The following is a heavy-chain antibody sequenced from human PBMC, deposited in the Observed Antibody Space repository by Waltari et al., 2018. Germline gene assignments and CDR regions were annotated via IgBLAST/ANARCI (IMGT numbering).Heavy chain of an antibody. Sequence: QVQLQESGPGLVKPSETLSLTCTVSGGSISSHYWSWIRQPPGKGLEWIGYIYYSGSTNYNPSLKSRVTISVDTSKNQFSLKLSAVTAADTAVYYCARGALRYSGDAFDIWGQGTMVTVSS. V-gene: IGHV4-59*11. J-gene: IGHJ3*02. CDR2: IYYSGST. CDR3: ARGALRYSGDAFDI. D-gene: IGHD3-9*01. CDR1: GGSISSHY.